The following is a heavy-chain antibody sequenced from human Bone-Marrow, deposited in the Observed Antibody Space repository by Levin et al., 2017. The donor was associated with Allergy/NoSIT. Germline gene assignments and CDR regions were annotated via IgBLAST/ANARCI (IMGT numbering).Heavy chain of an antibody. CDR3: ASGFNPGCRYCSGGSYYYYDYGMDV. Sequence: GGSLRLSCAASGFTFSSYWMHWVRQAPGKGLVWVSRINSDGSSTSYADSVKGRFTITRDNAKNTLYLQMNSLRAADTAVYYCASGFNPGCRYCSGGSYYYYDYGMDVWGQGTTVTVS. CDR2: INSDGSST. D-gene: IGHD2-15*01. J-gene: IGHJ6*02. V-gene: IGHV3-74*01. CDR1: GFTFSSYW.